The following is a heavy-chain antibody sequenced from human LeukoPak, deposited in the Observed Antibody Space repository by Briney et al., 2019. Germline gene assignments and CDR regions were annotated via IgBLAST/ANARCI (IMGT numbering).Heavy chain of an antibody. J-gene: IGHJ6*03. Sequence: ASVKVSCKTSGYSFIDYYIHWVRQAPGQGLEWMGWINSNSADTNYAQNFQGRVTITRDKSISTAYMELSRLRSDDTAVYYCARDKSYDPWGEDYYYYYMDVWGKGTTVTVSS. CDR1: GYSFIDYY. V-gene: IGHV1-2*02. CDR3: ARDKSYDPWGEDYYYYYMDV. D-gene: IGHD5-18*01. CDR2: INSNSADT.